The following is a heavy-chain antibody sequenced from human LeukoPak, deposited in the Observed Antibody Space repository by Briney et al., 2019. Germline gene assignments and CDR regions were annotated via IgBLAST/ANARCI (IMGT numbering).Heavy chain of an antibody. J-gene: IGHJ4*02. Sequence: GGSLRLSCVASGFTFSSYWMNWVRQAPGKGLEWVASMKHDGTEKYYLDSVKGRFTISRDNAKKSLYLQMDGLRAEDTAVYYCARDLVTTALDYWDQGTLVTVSS. CDR1: GFTFSSYW. CDR2: MKHDGTEK. V-gene: IGHV3-7*01. D-gene: IGHD4-17*01. CDR3: ARDLVTTALDY.